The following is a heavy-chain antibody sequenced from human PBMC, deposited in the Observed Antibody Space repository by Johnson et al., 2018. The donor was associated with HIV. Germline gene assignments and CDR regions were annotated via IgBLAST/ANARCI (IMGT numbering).Heavy chain of an antibody. CDR2: IYSGGST. V-gene: IGHV3-66*01. Sequence: VQLVESGGGLVQPGGSLRLSCAASGFTVSSNYMSWVRQAPGKGLEWVSVIYSGGSTYYADSVKGRFTISRDNSKNTLYLQINSLRVEDTAVYYCARVRVGAFDIWGQGTMVTVSS. CDR1: GFTVSSNY. D-gene: IGHD1-26*01. CDR3: ARVRVGAFDI. J-gene: IGHJ3*02.